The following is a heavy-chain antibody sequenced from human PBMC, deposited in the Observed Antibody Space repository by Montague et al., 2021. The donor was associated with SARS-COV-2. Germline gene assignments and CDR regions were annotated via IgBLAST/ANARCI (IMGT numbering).Heavy chain of an antibody. J-gene: IGHJ4*02. V-gene: IGHV4-4*07. CDR3: ARKGSGRSDLAY. CDR1: GGSINSYY. D-gene: IGHD1-26*01. CDR2: IYTSGRT. Sequence: SETLSLTCGVSGGSINSYYWSWTRQPAGKGLEWIGRIYTSGRTNHSPSLKSRVTISVDTSRNHLSLKLTSVTAADTAIYYCARKGSGRSDLAYWGQGTLVTVSS.